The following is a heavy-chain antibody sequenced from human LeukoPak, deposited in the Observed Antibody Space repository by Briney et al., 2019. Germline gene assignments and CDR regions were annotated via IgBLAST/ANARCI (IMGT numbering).Heavy chain of an antibody. J-gene: IGHJ1*01. D-gene: IGHD6-25*01. CDR1: GGTFSSYA. CDR2: IIPILGIA. Sequence: SVKVSCKASGGTFSSYAISWVRQAPGQGLEWMGRIIPILGIANYAQKFQGRVTITADKSTSTAYMELSSLRSEDTAVYYCARTSIAAEFEYFQHWGQGTLVTVPS. CDR3: ARTSIAAEFEYFQH. V-gene: IGHV1-69*04.